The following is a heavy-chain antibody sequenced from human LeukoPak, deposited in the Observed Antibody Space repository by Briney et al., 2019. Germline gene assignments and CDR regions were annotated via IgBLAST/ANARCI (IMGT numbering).Heavy chain of an antibody. CDR3: ARANALYCSSTSCLFDY. J-gene: IGHJ4*02. D-gene: IGHD2-2*01. V-gene: IGHV1-2*02. CDR1: GYTFTGYY. Sequence: ASVKVSCKASGYTFTGYYMHWVRQAPGQGLEWMAWINPNSGGTYYAQNFHDRITMTRDTSISTAYMELSRLRSDDTALYYCARANALYCSSTSCLFDYWGQGTLVTVSS. CDR2: INPNSGGT.